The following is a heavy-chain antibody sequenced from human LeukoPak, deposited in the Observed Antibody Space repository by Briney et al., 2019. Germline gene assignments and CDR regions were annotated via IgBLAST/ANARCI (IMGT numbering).Heavy chain of an antibody. CDR1: GFTFSSYS. CDR2: ISSSSSYI. CDR3: ARDGELVGGFDY. Sequence: GGSLRLSCAASGFTFSSYSMNWVRQAPGKGLEWVSSISSSSSYIYYADSVKGRFTISRDNAKNSLYLQMNSLRAEDTAVYYSARDGELVGGFDYWGQGTLVTVSS. D-gene: IGHD6-13*01. V-gene: IGHV3-21*01. J-gene: IGHJ4*02.